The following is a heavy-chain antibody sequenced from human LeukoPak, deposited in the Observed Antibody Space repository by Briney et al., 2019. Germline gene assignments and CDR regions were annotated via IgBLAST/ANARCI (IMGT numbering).Heavy chain of an antibody. D-gene: IGHD5-18*01. CDR2: IYYSGST. CDR1: GGSISSYY. CDR3: ARVGGGGYSYGYWGVFDY. Sequence: SETLSLTCTVSGGSISSYYWSWIRQPPGKGLEWIGYIYYSGSTNYNPSLKSRVTISADTSKNQFSLKLSSVTAADTAVYYCARVGGGGYSYGYWGVFDYWGQGTLVTVSS. J-gene: IGHJ4*02. V-gene: IGHV4-59*01.